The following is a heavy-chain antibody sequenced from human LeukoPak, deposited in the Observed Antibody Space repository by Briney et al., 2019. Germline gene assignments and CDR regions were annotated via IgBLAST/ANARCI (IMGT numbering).Heavy chain of an antibody. V-gene: IGHV1-18*01. Sequence: ASVKVSCKASGYTFTSYGISWVRQAPGQGLEWMGWISAYNGNTNYAQKLQGRVTMTTDTSTSTAYMELRSLRSDDTAVYYCARSSDSSGYYVRVFDYWGQGTLVTVPS. D-gene: IGHD3-22*01. CDR2: ISAYNGNT. CDR1: GYTFTSYG. CDR3: ARSSDSSGYYVRVFDY. J-gene: IGHJ4*02.